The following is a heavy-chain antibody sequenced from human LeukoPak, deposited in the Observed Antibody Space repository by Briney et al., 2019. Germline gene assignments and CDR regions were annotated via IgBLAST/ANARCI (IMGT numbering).Heavy chain of an antibody. CDR3: AGYVVVDATNNWFDP. CDR1: VYTVTGYY. Sequence: GASVTVSCKASVYTVTGYYMHWVRLAPRQGLEWMGRINLNSGGTNYEQQFQGRGTMTRGTSISTAYIELSSLRSDDTAAFYCAGYVVVDATNNWFDPWGQGTLVTVSS. CDR2: INLNSGGT. V-gene: IGHV1-2*02. D-gene: IGHD2-15*01. J-gene: IGHJ5*02.